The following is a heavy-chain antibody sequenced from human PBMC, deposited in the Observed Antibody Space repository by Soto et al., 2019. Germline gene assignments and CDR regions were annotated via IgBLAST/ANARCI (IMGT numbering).Heavy chain of an antibody. V-gene: IGHV4-4*02. J-gene: IGHJ6*02. D-gene: IGHD1-26*01. CDR2: IYHSGST. CDR3: ARVSGSYYYGMDV. CDR1: GGSISSSNW. Sequence: PSETLSLTCAVSGGSISSSNWWSWVRQPPGKGLEWIGEIYHSGSTNYNPSLKSRATISVDKSKNQFSLKLSSVTAADTVVYYCARVSGSYYYGMDVWGQGTTVTVSS.